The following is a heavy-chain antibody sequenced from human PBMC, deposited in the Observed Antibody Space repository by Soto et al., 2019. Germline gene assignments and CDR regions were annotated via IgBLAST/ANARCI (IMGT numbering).Heavy chain of an antibody. Sequence: GGSLRLSCAASGFTFSSYAMSWVRQAPGKGLEWVSAISGSGGSTYYAETVKGRFTISRDNSKNTLYLQMNSLRAEDTAVYYCAKWVMAGTGGGPRAFDYWGQGT. D-gene: IGHD6-19*01. CDR3: AKWVMAGTGGGPRAFDY. V-gene: IGHV3-23*01. CDR2: ISGSGGST. CDR1: GFTFSSYA. J-gene: IGHJ4*02.